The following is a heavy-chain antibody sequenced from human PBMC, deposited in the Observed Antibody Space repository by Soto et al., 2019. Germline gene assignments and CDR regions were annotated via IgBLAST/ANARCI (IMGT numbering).Heavy chain of an antibody. Sequence: PGGSLRLSCAASGFTVNSNYMSWVRQAPGEGLQWVSTTNTGGTTYYADSVKGRFTVSRDNSKNTLYLQMNSLRAEDTAVYYCAKGDGFILAVWGQGTTVTVSS. CDR1: GFTVNSNY. D-gene: IGHD1-26*01. J-gene: IGHJ6*02. CDR2: TNTGGTT. V-gene: IGHV3-53*01. CDR3: AKGDGFILAV.